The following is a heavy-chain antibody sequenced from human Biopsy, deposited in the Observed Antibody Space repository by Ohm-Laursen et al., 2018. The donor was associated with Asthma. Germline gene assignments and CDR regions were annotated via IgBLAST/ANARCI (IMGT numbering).Heavy chain of an antibody. Sequence: ASVKVSCNASGYTFTSYYMHWVRQAPGQGLEWMGIINPSGGSTSYAQKFQGRVTMTRDTSTSTVYMALSSLRSEDTAVYYCARRGITGTTLDYWGQGTLVTVSS. CDR3: ARRGITGTTLDY. CDR2: INPSGGST. J-gene: IGHJ4*02. D-gene: IGHD1-7*01. CDR1: GYTFTSYY. V-gene: IGHV1-46*01.